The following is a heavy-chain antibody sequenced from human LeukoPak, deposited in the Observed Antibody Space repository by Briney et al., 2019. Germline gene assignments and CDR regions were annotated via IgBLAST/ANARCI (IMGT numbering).Heavy chain of an antibody. Sequence: SETLSLTCTVSGGSISSYYWSWIRQPPGKGLEWIGYIYYSGSTNYNPSLKSRVTISVDTSKNQFSLKLNSVTAAVTAVYYCARKSYGDYFDYWGQGTLVTVSS. CDR3: ARKSYGDYFDY. V-gene: IGHV4-59*01. CDR2: IYYSGST. J-gene: IGHJ4*02. CDR1: GGSISSYY. D-gene: IGHD4-17*01.